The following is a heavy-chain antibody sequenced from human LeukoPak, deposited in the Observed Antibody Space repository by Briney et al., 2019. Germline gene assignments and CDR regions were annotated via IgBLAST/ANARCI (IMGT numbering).Heavy chain of an antibody. Sequence: SETLSLTCTVSGGSISTYYWTWIRQPPGKGLEWIGYIYSSGNTNYNPSLSSRVTISLDTSKNQFSLMLRSLIAADTAVYYCARRYTASPGERFDYWGQGILVTVSS. V-gene: IGHV4-59*08. J-gene: IGHJ4*02. CDR1: GGSISTYY. D-gene: IGHD2-2*02. CDR3: ARRYTASPGERFDY. CDR2: IYSSGNT.